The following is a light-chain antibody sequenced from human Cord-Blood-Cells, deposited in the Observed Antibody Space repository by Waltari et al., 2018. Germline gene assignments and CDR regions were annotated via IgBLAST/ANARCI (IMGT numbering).Light chain of an antibody. J-gene: IGKJ4*01. CDR2: GAT. V-gene: IGKV3-20*01. CDR1: QSVSSSY. Sequence: EIVFTQSPCTLSLSPGERATLSCRAIQSVSSSYLAWDQEKPGQAPRLLIYGATSRATGIPDRFSGSGSGTDFTLTISRLEPEDFAVYYCQQYGSSPLTFGGGTKVEIK. CDR3: QQYGSSPLT.